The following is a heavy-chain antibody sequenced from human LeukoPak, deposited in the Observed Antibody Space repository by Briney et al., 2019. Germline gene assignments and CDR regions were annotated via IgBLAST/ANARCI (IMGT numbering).Heavy chain of an antibody. V-gene: IGHV1-8*01. CDR2: MSPNSGDT. CDR3: ARAGTTTVTALDY. Sequence: GASVKVSCKASGYTFTSYDFNWVRQATGQRPEWMGWMSPNSGDTGYAQKFQDRVTMTRNTSISTAYMELSSLRSDDTAVYYCARAGTTTVTALDYWGQGTLVTVSS. J-gene: IGHJ4*02. D-gene: IGHD4-11*01. CDR1: GYTFTSYD.